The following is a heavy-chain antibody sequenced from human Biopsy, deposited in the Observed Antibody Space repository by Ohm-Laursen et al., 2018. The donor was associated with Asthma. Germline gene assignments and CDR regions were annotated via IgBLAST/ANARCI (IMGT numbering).Heavy chain of an antibody. CDR3: AGFCSGGNCPDH. Sequence: SQTLSLTWTVSGVSIRSYYWTWIRQPPGKGLEWIGNIHYSGSTYSNPSLKSRVTISVDTSKKQISLRLSSVIAADTAVYYCAGFCSGGNCPDHWGQGTLVTVPS. CDR2: IHYSGST. D-gene: IGHD2-15*01. J-gene: IGHJ4*02. CDR1: GVSIRSYY. V-gene: IGHV4-59*01.